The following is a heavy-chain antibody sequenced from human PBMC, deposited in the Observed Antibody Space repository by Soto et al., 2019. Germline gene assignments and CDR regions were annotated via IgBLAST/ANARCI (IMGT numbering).Heavy chain of an antibody. D-gene: IGHD4-17*01. V-gene: IGHV3-66*01. CDR2: IYSGGST. Sequence: GGSLRLSCAASGFTVSSNYMSWVRQAPGKGLEWVSVIYSGGSTYYADSVKGRFTISRDNSKNTLYLQMNSLRAEDTAVYYCATNLDYGGNRPHAFDIWGQGTMVTVSS. CDR1: GFTVSSNY. CDR3: ATNLDYGGNRPHAFDI. J-gene: IGHJ3*02.